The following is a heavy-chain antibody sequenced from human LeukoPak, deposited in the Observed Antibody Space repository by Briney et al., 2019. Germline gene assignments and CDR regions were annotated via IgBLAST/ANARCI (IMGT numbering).Heavy chain of an antibody. V-gene: IGHV3-11*04. D-gene: IGHD4-17*01. CDR3: ARDPHGDYEGY. CDR2: ISSSGSII. Sequence: GGSLRLSCAPSGLTFSVYYMSWIRQAPGKGLEWVSYISSSGSIIYYADSVKGPFTISRDSAKNSLYHEMNSLRAEDTDASYCARDPHGDYEGYWAQGTLVTVSS. CDR1: GLTFSVYY. J-gene: IGHJ4*02.